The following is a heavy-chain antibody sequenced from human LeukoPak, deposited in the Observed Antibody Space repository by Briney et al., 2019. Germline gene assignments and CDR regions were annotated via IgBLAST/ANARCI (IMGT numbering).Heavy chain of an antibody. V-gene: IGHV3-21*01. D-gene: IGHD3-22*01. CDR2: ISSSSSYI. J-gene: IGHJ4*02. Sequence: PGGSLRLSCAASGFTFSSYSMNWVRQAPGKGLEWVSSISSSSSYIYYADSVKGRFTISRDNAKNSLYLQMNSLRAEDTAVYYCARDRDPGSYYDRAEGYWGQGTLVTVSS. CDR1: GFTFSSYS. CDR3: ARDRDPGSYYDRAEGY.